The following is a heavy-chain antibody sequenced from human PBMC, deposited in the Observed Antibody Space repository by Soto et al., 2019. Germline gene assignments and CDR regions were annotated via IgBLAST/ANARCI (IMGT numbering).Heavy chain of an antibody. Sequence: TLSLQCTVSDASLKRGCFYWSWVRQLPGKGLEWIGYIYFSGSSYYNPTLESRVTISLEKSQNQFSLKLSSVTAADTAVYYCARDPTTAALDYWGQGTLGTVSS. J-gene: IGHJ4*02. CDR2: IYFSGSS. CDR1: DASLKRGCFY. D-gene: IGHD6-13*01. V-gene: IGHV4-31*03. CDR3: ARDPTTAALDY.